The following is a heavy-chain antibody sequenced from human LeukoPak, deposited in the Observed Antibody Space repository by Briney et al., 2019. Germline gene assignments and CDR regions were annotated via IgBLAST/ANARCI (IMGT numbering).Heavy chain of an antibody. V-gene: IGHV1-69*04. J-gene: IGHJ5*02. CDR1: GGTFSSYA. CDR2: IIPIFGIA. D-gene: IGHD3-22*01. CDR3: ARGPITMIDVGADWFDP. Sequence: ASVKVSCKASGGTFSSYAISWVRQAPGQGLEWMGRIIPIFGIANYAQKFQGRVTITADKSTSTAYMEQSSLRSEDTAVYYCARGPITMIDVGADWFDPWGQGTLVTVSS.